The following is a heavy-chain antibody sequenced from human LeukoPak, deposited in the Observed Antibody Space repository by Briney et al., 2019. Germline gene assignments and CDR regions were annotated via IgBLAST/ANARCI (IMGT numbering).Heavy chain of an antibody. D-gene: IGHD2-15*01. V-gene: IGHV3-69-1*02. CDR3: ARGGRGGFDF. J-gene: IGHJ4*02. CDR2: VSPERDD. CDR1: GFPFSGYN. Sequence: GGSLRLSCAASGFPFSGYNMNWVRQAPGKGLEWVSSVSPERDDYYADSVKGRFTIFRDNDKNSLYLQMNSPRSDDTAVYYCARGGRGGFDFWGQGTLVTVSS.